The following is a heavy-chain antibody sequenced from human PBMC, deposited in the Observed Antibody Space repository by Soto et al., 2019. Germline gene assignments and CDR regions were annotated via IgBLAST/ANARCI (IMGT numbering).Heavy chain of an antibody. CDR2: ISGSGGST. V-gene: IGHV3-23*01. CDR3: AKDPCMYYVFWSGYPGDF. J-gene: IGHJ4*02. Sequence: PGGSLRLSCAASGFTFSSYAMSWARQAPGKGLEWVSAISGSGGSTYYADSVNGLFTISRDNSTKTLYLQMNSLRAGDTAVYYCAKDPCMYYVFWSGYPGDFWGQGILVTVCS. CDR1: GFTFSSYA. D-gene: IGHD3-3*01.